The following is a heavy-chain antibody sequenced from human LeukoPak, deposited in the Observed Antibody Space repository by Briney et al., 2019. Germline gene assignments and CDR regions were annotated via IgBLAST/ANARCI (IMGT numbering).Heavy chain of an antibody. CDR1: GFTFSDYY. CDR2: ISSSGSTI. V-gene: IGHV3-11*01. CDR3: ARERSTSSRNWFDP. Sequence: GESLRLSCAASGFTFSDYYMSWIRQAPGKGLEWVSYISSSGSTIYYADSVEGRDTSSRDNAKNSRYLQMNSRRAEDTAVYYCARERSTSSRNWFDPWGEGDLVTVSS. J-gene: IGHJ5*02. D-gene: IGHD2-2*01.